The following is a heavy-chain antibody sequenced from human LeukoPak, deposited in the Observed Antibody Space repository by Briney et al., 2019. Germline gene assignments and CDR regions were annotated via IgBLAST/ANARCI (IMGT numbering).Heavy chain of an antibody. Sequence: ASVKVSCKASGYTFSIYNMHWVRQAPGQGLEWMGIINPSGGTSHAQKLQGRITMTRDTSTVCMELSSLRSEDTAFYYCAREGVAGTGLDYWGQGTLVTVSS. CDR2: INPSGGT. CDR3: AREGVAGTGLDY. J-gene: IGHJ4*02. CDR1: GYTFSIYN. D-gene: IGHD6-13*01. V-gene: IGHV1-46*01.